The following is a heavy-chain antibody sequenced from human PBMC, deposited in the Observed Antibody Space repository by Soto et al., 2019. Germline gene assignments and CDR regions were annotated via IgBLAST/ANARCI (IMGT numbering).Heavy chain of an antibody. D-gene: IGHD2-15*01. V-gene: IGHV4-31*03. CDR2: IYYSGST. CDR1: GGSISSGGDY. J-gene: IGHJ5*02. CDR3: ARSIVVVVAAQWWFDP. Sequence: SETLSLTCTVSGGSISSGGDYWSWIRQHPGKGLEWIGYIYYSGSTYYNPSLKSRVTISVDTSKNQFSLKLSSVTAADTAVYYCARSIVVVVAAQWWFDPWGQGTLVTVSS.